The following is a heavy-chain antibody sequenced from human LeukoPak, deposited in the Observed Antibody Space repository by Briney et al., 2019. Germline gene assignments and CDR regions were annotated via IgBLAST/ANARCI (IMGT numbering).Heavy chain of an antibody. J-gene: IGHJ4*02. Sequence: GASVKVSCKVSGYTLTELSMHWVRQAPGKGLEWMGGFDPVDGEKIYAQKFQGRVTMTEDTSTDTAYMELSNLRSEDTAVYYCATTVYDSGGYCFDYWGQGTLVTVSS. CDR1: GYTLTELS. CDR2: FDPVDGEK. CDR3: ATTVYDSGGYCFDY. D-gene: IGHD3-22*01. V-gene: IGHV1-24*01.